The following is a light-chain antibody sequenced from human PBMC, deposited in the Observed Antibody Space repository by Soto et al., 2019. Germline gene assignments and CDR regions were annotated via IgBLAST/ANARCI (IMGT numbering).Light chain of an antibody. CDR2: GNS. CDR3: QSYDSSLSAHYWV. V-gene: IGLV1-40*01. CDR1: SSNIGAGYD. J-gene: IGLJ3*02. Sequence: QPVLTQPPSVSGAPGQRVTISCTGSSSNIGAGYDVHWYQQLPGTAPKLLIYGNSNRPSGVPDRFSGSKSGTSASLAITGLQAEDEADYYCQSYDSSLSAHYWVFGGGTKLTVL.